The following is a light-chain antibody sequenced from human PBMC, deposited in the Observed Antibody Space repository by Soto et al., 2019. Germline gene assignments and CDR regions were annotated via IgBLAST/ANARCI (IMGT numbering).Light chain of an antibody. CDR1: QSVSSSY. Sequence: IVLTQSPGTLSLSPGERATLSCRASQSVSSSYLAWYQQKPGQAPRLLIYGASSRATGIPDRFSGSGSGTDFTLTISRLEPEDFEVYYCQQYGSSPRTFGQGTKVEIK. J-gene: IGKJ1*01. CDR3: QQYGSSPRT. CDR2: GAS. V-gene: IGKV3-20*01.